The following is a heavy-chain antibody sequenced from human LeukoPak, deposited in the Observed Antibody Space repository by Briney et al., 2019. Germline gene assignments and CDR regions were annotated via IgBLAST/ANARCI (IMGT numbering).Heavy chain of an antibody. Sequence: PGGSLRLSCAASGFTFSSYSMNWVRQAPGKGLEWVSSISSSSSYIYYADSVKGRFTISRDNAKNSLYLQMNSLRAEDTAVYYCAREMDYYDSSGYPPLDYWGQGTLVTVSS. CDR3: AREMDYYDSSGYPPLDY. D-gene: IGHD3-22*01. J-gene: IGHJ4*02. CDR2: ISSSSSYI. CDR1: GFTFSSYS. V-gene: IGHV3-21*01.